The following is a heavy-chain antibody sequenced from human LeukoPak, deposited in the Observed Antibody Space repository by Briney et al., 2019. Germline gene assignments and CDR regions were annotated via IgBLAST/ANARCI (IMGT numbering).Heavy chain of an antibody. CDR1: GFTFSSYW. D-gene: IGHD3-10*01. CDR3: ARDKKQGHHLRSGVFDY. CDR2: IKQDGSEK. V-gene: IGHV3-7*01. Sequence: HPGGSLRLSCAASGFTFSSYWMSWVRQAPAEGLEWVANIKQDGSEKYYVDSVKGRFTISRDNAKNSLYLQMNSLRAEDTAVYYCARDKKQGHHLRSGVFDYWGQGTLVTVSS. J-gene: IGHJ4*02.